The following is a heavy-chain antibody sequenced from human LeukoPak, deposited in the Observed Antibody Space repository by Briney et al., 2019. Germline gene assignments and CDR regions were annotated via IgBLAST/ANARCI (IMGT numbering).Heavy chain of an antibody. D-gene: IGHD3-22*01. CDR3: ARVRSGYPQGFDY. J-gene: IGHJ4*02. Sequence: PSETLSLTCTVSGGSISSGGYYWSWIRQHPGKGLEWIGYIYYSGSTYYNPSLKSRVTISVDTSKNQFSLKLSSVTAADTAVYYCARVRSGYPQGFDYWGQGTLVTVPS. CDR2: IYYSGST. CDR1: GGSISSGGYY. V-gene: IGHV4-31*03.